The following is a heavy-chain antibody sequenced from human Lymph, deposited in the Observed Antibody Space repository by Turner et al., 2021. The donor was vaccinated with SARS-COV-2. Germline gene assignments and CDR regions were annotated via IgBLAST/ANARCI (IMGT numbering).Heavy chain of an antibody. D-gene: IGHD5-12*01. CDR1: GFTFSSYA. CDR2: ISYDGSSK. Sequence: QVQLVESGGGVVQPGRSLRLSCAASGFTFSSYAMHWVRQAPGKGLEWVAVISYDGSSKYYADSVKGRFTISRDNSKNTLYLQMNSLRAEDTAVYYCARDSGYEHYYFDYWGQGTLVTVSS. V-gene: IGHV3-30-3*01. CDR3: ARDSGYEHYYFDY. J-gene: IGHJ4*02.